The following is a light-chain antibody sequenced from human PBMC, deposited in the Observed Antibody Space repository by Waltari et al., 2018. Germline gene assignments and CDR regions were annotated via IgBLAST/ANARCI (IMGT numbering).Light chain of an antibody. V-gene: IGKV3-11*01. CDR2: DAS. Sequence: EVVLTQSPATLSLSPGETATLSCSASQSVGVFLAWYQQKPGQAPRLLIYDASTRATGIPARFSGSGSGTDFTLTISSLEPEDSAVYYCQQRITWPPITFGQGTRLEIK. CDR3: QQRITWPPIT. CDR1: QSVGVF. J-gene: IGKJ5*01.